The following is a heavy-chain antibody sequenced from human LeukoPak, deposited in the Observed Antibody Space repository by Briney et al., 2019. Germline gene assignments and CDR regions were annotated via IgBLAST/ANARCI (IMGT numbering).Heavy chain of an antibody. CDR2: ISGSGGST. CDR1: GFIFSSYA. D-gene: IGHD1-1*01. V-gene: IGHV3-23*01. J-gene: IGHJ5*02. CDR3: AKEKDLGTRKGVTNWFDP. Sequence: GGSLSLSCAASGFIFSSYAMSWVRQAPGKGLEWVSAISGSGGSTYYADSVKDRFTISRENSKNTLHLQMNSLRAEDTAVYYCAKEKDLGTRKGVTNWFDPWGRGTLSPSPQ.